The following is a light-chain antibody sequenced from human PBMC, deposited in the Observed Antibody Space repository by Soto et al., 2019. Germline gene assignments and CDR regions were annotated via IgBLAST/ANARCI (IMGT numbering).Light chain of an antibody. Sequence: QSVLTQPASVSGSPGQSIAISCTGTSSDVGGYDYVSWYQQHPGKAPKLMIYDVSNRPSGVSNRFSGSKSDNTASLTISGLQAEDEADYYCSSYTSSSTDVFGTGTKLTDL. CDR3: SSYTSSSTDV. V-gene: IGLV2-14*01. CDR2: DVS. CDR1: SSDVGGYDY. J-gene: IGLJ1*01.